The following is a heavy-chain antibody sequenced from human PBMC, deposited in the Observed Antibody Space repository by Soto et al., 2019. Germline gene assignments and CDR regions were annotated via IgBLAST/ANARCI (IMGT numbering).Heavy chain of an antibody. CDR1: GFTFSSYA. V-gene: IGHV3-21*01. CDR2: ISGSGDTT. CDR3: ARDTGNTAPSTLDY. J-gene: IGHJ4*02. Sequence: LRLSCAASGFTFSSYAMTWVRQAPGRGLEWVSSISGSGDTTYYADSVKGRFTISRDNAKNSLYLQMNSLRAEDTAVYYCARDTGNTAPSTLDYWGQGTLVTVSS. D-gene: IGHD5-18*01.